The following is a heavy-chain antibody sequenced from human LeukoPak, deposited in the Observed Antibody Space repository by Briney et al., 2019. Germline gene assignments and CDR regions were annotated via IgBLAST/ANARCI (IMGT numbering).Heavy chain of an antibody. CDR3: TRQTDRDAYNRH. Sequence: GGSLRLSCAASGFTLSSFWMSWVRQAPGKGLEWVANINQDGSVKNYVDSVEGRFSISRDNAKNSLYLQMNSLRAEDTAVYYCTRQTDRDAYNRHWGQGTLVTVSS. J-gene: IGHJ4*02. CDR2: INQDGSVK. V-gene: IGHV3-7*05. D-gene: IGHD5-24*01. CDR1: GFTLSSFW.